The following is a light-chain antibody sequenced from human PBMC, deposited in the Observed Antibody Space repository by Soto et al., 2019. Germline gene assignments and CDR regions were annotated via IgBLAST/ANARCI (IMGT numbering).Light chain of an antibody. V-gene: IGKV1-5*03. Sequence: DIPMTQSPSTLSGSVGDRVTITCRASQTISSWLAWYQQKPGKAPKLLIYKASTLKSGVPSRFRGSGSGTDFTLTISSLQPDDFATYYCQHYNSYSEAFGQGTKVELK. CDR1: QTISSW. J-gene: IGKJ1*01. CDR2: KAS. CDR3: QHYNSYSEA.